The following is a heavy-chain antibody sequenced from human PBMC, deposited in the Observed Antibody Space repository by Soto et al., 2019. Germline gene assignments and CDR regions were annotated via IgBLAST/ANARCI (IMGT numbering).Heavy chain of an antibody. V-gene: IGHV1-69*13. CDR2: IIPIFGTA. CDR1: GYTFTNYG. Sequence: SVKVSCKASGYTFTNYGFSWVRQAPGQGLEWMGGIIPIFGTANYAQKFQGRVTITADESTSTAYMELSSLRSEDTAVYYCARLLTTVVTAGGWGQGTMVTVSS. CDR3: ARLLTTVVTAGG. D-gene: IGHD4-17*01. J-gene: IGHJ3*01.